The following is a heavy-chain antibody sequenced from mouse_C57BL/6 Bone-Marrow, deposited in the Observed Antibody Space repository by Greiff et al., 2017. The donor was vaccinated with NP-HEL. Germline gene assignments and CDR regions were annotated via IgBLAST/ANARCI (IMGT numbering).Heavy chain of an antibody. CDR1: GFTFSSYA. CDR3: ARGGGYDYSFAY. Sequence: EVKLMESGGGLVKPGGSLKLSCAASGFTFSSYAMSWVRQTPEKRLEWVATISDGGSYTYYPDNVQGRFTISTDNAKNNLYLHMRHLKSEDTSMYYCARGGGYDYSFAYWGRGTLVTVSA. V-gene: IGHV5-4*03. CDR2: ISDGGSYT. D-gene: IGHD2-4*01. J-gene: IGHJ3*01.